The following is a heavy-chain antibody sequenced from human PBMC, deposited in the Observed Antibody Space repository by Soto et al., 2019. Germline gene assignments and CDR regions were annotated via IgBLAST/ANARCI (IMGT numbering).Heavy chain of an antibody. CDR2: IYYSGST. D-gene: IGHD3-22*01. Sequence: SETLSLTCTVSGGSISSGGYYWSWIRQHPGKGLEWIGYIYYSGSTYYNPSLKSRVTISVDTSKNQFSLKLSSVTAADTAVYYCASRANYYDSSGYYYAGAAFDIWGQGTMVTVSS. J-gene: IGHJ3*02. CDR1: GGSISSGGYY. V-gene: IGHV4-31*03. CDR3: ASRANYYDSSGYYYAGAAFDI.